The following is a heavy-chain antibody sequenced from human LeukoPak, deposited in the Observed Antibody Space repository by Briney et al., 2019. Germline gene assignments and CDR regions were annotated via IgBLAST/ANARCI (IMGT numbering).Heavy chain of an antibody. CDR1: GGTFSSYA. D-gene: IGHD3-22*01. CDR3: ARARDYYDSSGYYLAAFDI. J-gene: IGHJ3*02. Sequence: ASVKVSCKASGGTFSSYAISWVRQAPGQGLEWMGGIIPIFGTANYAQKFQGRVTITTDKSTSTAYMELSSLRSEDTAVYYCARARDYYDSSGYYLAAFDIWGQGTMVTVSS. CDR2: IIPIFGTA. V-gene: IGHV1-69*05.